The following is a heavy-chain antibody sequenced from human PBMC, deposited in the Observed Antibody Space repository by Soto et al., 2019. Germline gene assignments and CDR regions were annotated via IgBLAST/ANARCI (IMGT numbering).Heavy chain of an antibody. CDR3: ANPIPKTGTTFGF. Sequence: QLLESGGGFVQPGGSLRLSCVASGFTFSNFAMAWVRQAPGEGLEWVSAISGSGDDTFYADSMKGRFTISRDNSKDTLYLQINSLRAEDTAVYYCANPIPKTGTTFGFWGQGTLVTV. CDR2: ISGSGDDT. CDR1: GFTFSNFA. J-gene: IGHJ4*02. V-gene: IGHV3-23*01. D-gene: IGHD1-1*01.